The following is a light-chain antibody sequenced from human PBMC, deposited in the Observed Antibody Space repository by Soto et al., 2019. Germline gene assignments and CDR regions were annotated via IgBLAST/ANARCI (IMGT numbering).Light chain of an antibody. V-gene: IGLV2-8*01. CDR1: STDVGGYNY. CDR2: EVT. J-gene: IGLJ1*01. Sequence: QSVLTQPPSASGSPGQSVTISCTGTSTDVGGYNYVSWYQQHPGKAPKVMIYEVTKRPSGVPDRFSGSKSGNTASLTVSGLQAEDEADYYCIPYAGSSNLWVFGTGTKVTVL. CDR3: IPYAGSSNLWV.